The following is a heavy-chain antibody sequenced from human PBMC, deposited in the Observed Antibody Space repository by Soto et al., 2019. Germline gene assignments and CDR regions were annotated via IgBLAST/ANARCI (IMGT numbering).Heavy chain of an antibody. V-gene: IGHV3-30*18. D-gene: IGHD3-3*01. CDR1: GFTFSSYG. Sequence: VQLVESGGGVVQPGRSLRLSCAASGFTFSSYGMHWVRQAPGKGLEWVAVISYDGSNKYYADSVKGRFTISRDNSKNTLYLQMNSLRAEDTAVYYCAKEYYDFWSGYYYFDYWGQGTLVTVSS. CDR3: AKEYYDFWSGYYYFDY. J-gene: IGHJ4*02. CDR2: ISYDGSNK.